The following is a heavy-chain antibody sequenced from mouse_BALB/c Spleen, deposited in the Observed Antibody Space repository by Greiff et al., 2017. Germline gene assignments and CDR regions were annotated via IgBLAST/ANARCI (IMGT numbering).Heavy chain of an antibody. CDR3: TRGGSYGNYWYFDV. D-gene: IGHD2-1*01. CDR1: GYTFTSYW. Sequence: EVKLQESGTVLARPGASVKMSCKASGYTFTSYWMHWVKQRPGQGLEWIGAIYPGNSDTSYNQKFKGKAKLTAVTSTSTAYMELSSLTNEDSAVYYCTRGGSYGNYWYFDVWGAGTTVTVSS. CDR2: IYPGNSDT. J-gene: IGHJ1*01. V-gene: IGHV1-5*01.